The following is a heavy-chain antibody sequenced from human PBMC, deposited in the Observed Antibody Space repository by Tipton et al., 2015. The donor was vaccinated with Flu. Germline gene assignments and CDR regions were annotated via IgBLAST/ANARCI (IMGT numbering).Heavy chain of an antibody. D-gene: IGHD6-13*01. J-gene: IGHJ6*02. CDR2: IYYSGST. V-gene: IGHV4-39*07. CDR1: GGSISSSSYY. Sequence: TLSLTCTVSGGSISSSSYYWGWIRQPPGKGLEWIGSIYYSGSTYYNPSLKSRVTISVDTSKNQFSLKLSSVTAADTAVYYCARDRSRAAAGSTLGYGMDVWGQGTTVTVSS. CDR3: ARDRSRAAAGSTLGYGMDV.